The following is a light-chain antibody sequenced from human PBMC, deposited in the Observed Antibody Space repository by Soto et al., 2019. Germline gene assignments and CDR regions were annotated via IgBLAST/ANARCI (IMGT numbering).Light chain of an antibody. CDR2: DTN. V-gene: IGLV7-46*01. CDR3: LLSYGGTAV. CDR1: TGPVTSGHS. Sequence: QAVVTQEPSLTVSPGGTVTLTCASNTGPVTSGHSPCWFQQKPGQAPRTLIYDTNKKDSWTPARFSGSLVGGKAALTLSGAQPEDGADYHCLLSYGGTAVFGGGTKLTVL. J-gene: IGLJ2*01.